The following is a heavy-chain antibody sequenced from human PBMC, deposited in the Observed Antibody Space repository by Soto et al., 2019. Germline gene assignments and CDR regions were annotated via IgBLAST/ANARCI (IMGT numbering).Heavy chain of an antibody. CDR1: GFSLSASGAS. V-gene: IGHV2-5*01. CDR2: IYWNDDK. CDR3: VHSLDVHGWAFDP. Sequence: SGPTLVNPTQTLRLTCAFSGFSLSASGASVGWIRQPPGKALEWLAHIYWNDDKRYSPSLRSRLTISKDTSKNQVVLTFTNLDPADTGTYYSVHSLDVHGWAFDPWGQGTLVTVSS. D-gene: IGHD3-10*02. J-gene: IGHJ5*02.